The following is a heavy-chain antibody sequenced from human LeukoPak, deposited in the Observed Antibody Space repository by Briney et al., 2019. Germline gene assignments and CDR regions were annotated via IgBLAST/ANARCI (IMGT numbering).Heavy chain of an antibody. CDR1: GFTFDDYA. Sequence: GGSLRLSCAASGFTFDDYAMHWVRQAPGKGLEWVSLITWDGGSTYYADSVKGRFTISRDNSKNSLYLQMNRLRAEDTAFYYCAKDSSYSSSSPYMDVWGKGTTVTVSS. CDR2: ITWDGGST. V-gene: IGHV3-43D*03. J-gene: IGHJ6*03. CDR3: AKDSSYSSSSPYMDV. D-gene: IGHD6-6*01.